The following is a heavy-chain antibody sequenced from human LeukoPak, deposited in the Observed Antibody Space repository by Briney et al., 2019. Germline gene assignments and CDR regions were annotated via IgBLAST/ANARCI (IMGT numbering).Heavy chain of an antibody. J-gene: IGHJ4*02. V-gene: IGHV3-43*02. Sequence: GGSLRLSCAAPGSIFDNYAIHWVRQAPGKGLEWVSLISGDGGSTFYADSVRGRFTISRDNTRKSLSLQMSSLRSEDTALYYCARESETSGWYDYWGQGTLVTVSS. CDR2: ISGDGGST. CDR1: GSIFDNYA. D-gene: IGHD6-19*01. CDR3: ARESETSGWYDY.